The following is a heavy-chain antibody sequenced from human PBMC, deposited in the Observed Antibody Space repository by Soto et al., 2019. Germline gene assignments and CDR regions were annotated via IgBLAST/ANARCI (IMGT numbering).Heavy chain of an antibody. D-gene: IGHD6-13*01. CDR1: GFTFSSYG. CDR3: AKDPINSSSWYVRGYDGMDV. V-gene: IGHV3-30*18. J-gene: IGHJ6*02. Sequence: GGSLRLSCAASGFTFSSYGMHWVRQAPGKGLERVAVISYDGSNKYYADSVKGRFTISRDNSKNTLYLQMNSLRAEDTAVYYCAKDPINSSSWYVRGYDGMDVWGQGTTVTVSS. CDR2: ISYDGSNK.